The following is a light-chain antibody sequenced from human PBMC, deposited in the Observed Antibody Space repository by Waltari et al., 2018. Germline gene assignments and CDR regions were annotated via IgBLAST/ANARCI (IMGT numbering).Light chain of an antibody. V-gene: IGLV2-11*01. Sequence: QSALTQPRSVSGSPGQSVTISCTGTSSDVGGYNYVSWYLQYPGKAPQPLIYDVTRLPSGVPDRFSGSKSGNTASLSISGLQAEDEADYYCCSYAGSYPHWVFGGGTKLTVL. J-gene: IGLJ3*02. CDR2: DVT. CDR3: CSYAGSYPHWV. CDR1: SSDVGGYNY.